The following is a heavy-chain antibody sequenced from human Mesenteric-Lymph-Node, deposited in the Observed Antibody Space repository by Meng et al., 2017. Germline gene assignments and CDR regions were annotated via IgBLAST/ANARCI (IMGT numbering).Heavy chain of an antibody. CDR3: ARDTTRFGYYWYFDL. Sequence: QVNLKGSGPGLVRPSETLSLTCTVSGDSMSRGPYYWSWIRQPPGKGLEWIGYIYYSSSTNYNPSLKHRVSMSIQTSRNQFSLELYSVTAADTAVYYCARDTTRFGYYWYFDLWGRGTLVTVSS. J-gene: IGHJ2*01. CDR2: IYYSSST. V-gene: IGHV4-61*01. D-gene: IGHD5-12*01. CDR1: GDSMSRGPYY.